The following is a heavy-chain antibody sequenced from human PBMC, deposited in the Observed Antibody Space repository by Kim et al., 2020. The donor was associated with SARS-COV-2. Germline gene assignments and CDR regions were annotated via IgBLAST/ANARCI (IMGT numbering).Heavy chain of an antibody. V-gene: IGHV3-7*03. CDR1: GFTFSSYW. CDR3: ARELRITMVRGVIKALDV. J-gene: IGHJ6*02. D-gene: IGHD3-10*01. Sequence: GGSLRLSCAASGFTFSSYWMSWVRQAPGKGLEWVANIKQDGSEKYYVDSVKGRFTISRDNAKNSLYLQMNSLRAEDTAVYYCARELRITMVRGVIKALDVWGQGTTVTVSS. CDR2: IKQDGSEK.